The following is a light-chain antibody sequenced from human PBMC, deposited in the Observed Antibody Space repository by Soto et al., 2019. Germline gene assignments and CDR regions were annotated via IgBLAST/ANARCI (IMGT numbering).Light chain of an antibody. CDR1: SSNIGSNT. J-gene: IGLJ2*01. CDR3: AAWDDSLNGVV. V-gene: IGLV1-44*01. CDR2: SNN. Sequence: QSVLTQPPSASGTPGQRVTISCSGSSSNIGSNTVNWYQQLPGTAPKLLIYSNNQRPSGVHDRFSGSKSVPAASLAISGLQSEDEADYYCAAWDDSLNGVVFGGGTKLTVL.